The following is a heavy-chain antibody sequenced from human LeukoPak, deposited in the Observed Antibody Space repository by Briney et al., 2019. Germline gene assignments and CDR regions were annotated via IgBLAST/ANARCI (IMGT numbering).Heavy chain of an antibody. D-gene: IGHD3-16*01. CDR2: ISESGGAT. Sequence: GGFLRLSCAASGFMFSHSAMTWVRQTPGKGLEWVSGISESGGATYYAGSAKGRFTISRDNSKNTLYLQMNSLRSDDTAVYYCATVGVGWVAFEYWGQGALVTVSS. CDR3: ATVGVGWVAFEY. V-gene: IGHV3-23*01. CDR1: GFMFSHSA. J-gene: IGHJ4*02.